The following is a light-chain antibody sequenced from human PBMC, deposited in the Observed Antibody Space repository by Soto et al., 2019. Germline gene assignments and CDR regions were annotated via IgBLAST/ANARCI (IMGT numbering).Light chain of an antibody. Sequence: QSALTQPVSVSGSPGQSSTISCSGTSSDVGGYNYVSWYQQHPGKATQLMIYEVSNRPSGASHRFSSSKSGNTASLTISGLQAEDEADYYCSSYTSSSTLNYVFGTGTKVTVL. CDR2: EVS. J-gene: IGLJ1*01. V-gene: IGLV2-14*01. CDR3: SSYTSSSTLNYV. CDR1: SSDVGGYNY.